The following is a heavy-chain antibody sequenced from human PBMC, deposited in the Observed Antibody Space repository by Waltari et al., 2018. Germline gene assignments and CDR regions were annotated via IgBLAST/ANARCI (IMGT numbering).Heavy chain of an antibody. D-gene: IGHD6-19*01. J-gene: IGHJ4*02. CDR3: ARGPRAGHSSGWHYFDY. CDR2: INHSGST. Sequence: QVQLQQWGAGLLKPSETLSLTCAVYGGSFSGYYWSWIRQPPGKGLEWIGEINHSGSTNYNPSLKSRVTISVDTSKNQFSRKLSSVTAADTAVYYCARGPRAGHSSGWHYFDYWGQGTLVTVSS. V-gene: IGHV4-34*01. CDR1: GGSFSGYY.